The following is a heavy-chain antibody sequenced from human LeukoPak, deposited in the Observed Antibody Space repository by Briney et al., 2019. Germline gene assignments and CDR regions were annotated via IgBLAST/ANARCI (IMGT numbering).Heavy chain of an antibody. CDR3: ARGDYGDYHDAFDI. CDR2: IYYGGNN. D-gene: IGHD4-17*01. J-gene: IGHJ3*02. CDR1: GYSISSGYY. V-gene: IGHV4-38-2*02. Sequence: NPSETMSLTCTVSGYSISSGYYWGWIRQPPGKGLEWIGYIYYGGNNYYNPSLKSRLSISLDTPKNQFSLKLSSVTAADTAVYYCARGDYGDYHDAFDIWGQGTMVTVSS.